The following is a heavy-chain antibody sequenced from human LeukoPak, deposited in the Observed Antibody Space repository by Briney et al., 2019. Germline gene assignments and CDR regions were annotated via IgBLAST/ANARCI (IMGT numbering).Heavy chain of an antibody. CDR1: GFTFSSYA. J-gene: IGHJ4*02. D-gene: IGHD1/OR15-1a*01. Sequence: GGSLRLSCAPSGFTFSSYAMSWVRQAPGKGLEWVSAISGSGAATYYADSVKVRFTISRDNSKNTLYLQMNSLRAEDTAIYYCAKTGNNNEGSFDFWGQGTLVTVSS. CDR3: AKTGNNNEGSFDF. CDR2: ISGSGAAT. V-gene: IGHV3-23*01.